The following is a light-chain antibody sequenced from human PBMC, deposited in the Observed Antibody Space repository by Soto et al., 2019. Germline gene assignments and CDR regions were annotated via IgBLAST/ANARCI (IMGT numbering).Light chain of an antibody. V-gene: IGKV1-12*01. Sequence: DIQMTQSPSSVSASVGDRVTITCRASQGISSWLAWYQHKPGKAPKLLIYVASSLQSGVPSRFSGSGSGTDFTLTISSLPPEDSATYYCQQDNSFPWTFGQGTKVEIK. CDR3: QQDNSFPWT. CDR1: QGISSW. J-gene: IGKJ1*01. CDR2: VAS.